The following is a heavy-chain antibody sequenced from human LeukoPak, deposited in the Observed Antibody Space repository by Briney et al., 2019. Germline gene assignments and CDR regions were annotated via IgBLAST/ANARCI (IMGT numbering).Heavy chain of an antibody. CDR2: LNPNSGGT. J-gene: IGHJ4*02. CDR3: ARDNDSRDPPHFDY. V-gene: IGHV1-2*02. CDR1: GYTFTDYY. D-gene: IGHD3-16*01. Sequence: GASVKVSCKASGYTFTDYYMHWVRQAPGQGLEWMGWLNPNSGGTKYAQKFQGRVTMTRDTSISTAYMELSRLRSDDTAVYYCARDNDSRDPPHFDYWGQGTLVTVSS.